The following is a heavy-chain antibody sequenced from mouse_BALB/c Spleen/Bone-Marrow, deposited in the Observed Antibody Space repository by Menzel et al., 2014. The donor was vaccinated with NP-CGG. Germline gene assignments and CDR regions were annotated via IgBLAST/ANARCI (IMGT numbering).Heavy chain of an antibody. J-gene: IGHJ2*01. CDR3: ARGTTVVGDY. Sequence: VQLQQSGPELVKPGASAKMSCMASGYTFTSYVMHWVKQKPGQGLEWIGYINPFNDGIEYNEKFKVKATLTSDKSSSTAYMELSSLTSEDSAVYYCARGTTVVGDYWGQGTTLTVSS. V-gene: IGHV1-14*01. D-gene: IGHD1-1*01. CDR1: GYTFTSYV. CDR2: INPFNDGI.